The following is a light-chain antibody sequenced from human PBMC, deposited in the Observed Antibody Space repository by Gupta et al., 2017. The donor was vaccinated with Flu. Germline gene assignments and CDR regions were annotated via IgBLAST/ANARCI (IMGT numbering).Light chain of an antibody. Sequence: EIVMTQSPAALSVSPGERATLPCRASQSVSSNLAWYQQKPGQAPRVLIYGASTRATGIPARFSGSGSGTEFTLTISSLQSEDFAVYYCQQYNNWPPSTFGQGTKLEIK. CDR2: GAS. CDR1: QSVSSN. J-gene: IGKJ2*02. V-gene: IGKV3-15*01. CDR3: QQYNNWPPST.